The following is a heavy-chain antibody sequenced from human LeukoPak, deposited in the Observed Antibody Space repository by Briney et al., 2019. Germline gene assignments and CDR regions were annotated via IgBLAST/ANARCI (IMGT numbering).Heavy chain of an antibody. CDR3: ARLSTVTTSFDY. J-gene: IGHJ4*02. Sequence: SETLSLTCTVSGGSISSYYWSWIRQPPGKGLEWIGYIYYSGSTNYNPSLKSRVTISVETSKNEFSLKLRSVTAADTAVYYCARLSTVTTSFDYWGQGTLVTVSS. CDR2: IYYSGST. CDR1: GGSISSYY. D-gene: IGHD4-17*01. V-gene: IGHV4-59*01.